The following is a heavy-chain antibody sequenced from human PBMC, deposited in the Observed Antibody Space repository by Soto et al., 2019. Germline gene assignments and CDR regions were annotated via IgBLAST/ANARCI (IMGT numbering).Heavy chain of an antibody. Sequence: EVQLVESGGGLIQPGGSLRLSCAASGFTVSSNYMSWVRQAPGKGLEWVSVIYSGGSTYYADSVKGRFTISRDNSKNTLYLQVTRLRAEDTAVYYCARERATGRAPYYSDDWGQGTLVTVSS. CDR2: IYSGGST. CDR1: GFTVSSNY. D-gene: IGHD5-12*01. J-gene: IGHJ4*02. V-gene: IGHV3-53*01. CDR3: ARERATGRAPYYSDD.